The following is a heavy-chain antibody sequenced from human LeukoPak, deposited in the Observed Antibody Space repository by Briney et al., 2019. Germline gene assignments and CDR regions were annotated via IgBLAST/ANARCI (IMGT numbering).Heavy chain of an antibody. CDR1: GFTFSSYA. CDR3: ARVGDRWDYDFWSGYLAY. J-gene: IGHJ4*02. CDR2: ISYDGSNK. Sequence: PGGSLRLSCAASGFTFSSYAMHWVRQAPGKGLEWVAVISYDGSNKYYADSVKGRFTISRDNSKNTLYLQMNSLRAEDTAVYYCARVGDRWDYDFWSGYLAYWGQGTLVTVSS. V-gene: IGHV3-30-3*01. D-gene: IGHD3-3*01.